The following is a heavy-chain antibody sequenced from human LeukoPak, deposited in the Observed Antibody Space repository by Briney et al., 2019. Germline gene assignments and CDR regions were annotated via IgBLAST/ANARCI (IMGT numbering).Heavy chain of an antibody. CDR2: MNPKSGGT. Sequence: ASVKVSCKASGDTFSGYYVHWVRQAPGQGLEWMGWMNPKSGGTNYAQKFQGRVTMTREMSISTAYMELSRLRSDGTAVYYCAEMADGAFGVWGQGTMVTVSS. V-gene: IGHV1-2*02. J-gene: IGHJ3*01. CDR3: AEMADGAFGV. D-gene: IGHD2-8*01. CDR1: GDTFSGYY.